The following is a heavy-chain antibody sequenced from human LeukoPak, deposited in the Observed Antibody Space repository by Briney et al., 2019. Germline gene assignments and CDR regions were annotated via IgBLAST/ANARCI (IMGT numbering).Heavy chain of an antibody. CDR2: ISAYNGNT. V-gene: IGHV1-18*01. J-gene: IGHJ6*03. CDR3: ARVGCGGDCYLPRYYYYMDV. Sequence: ASVKVSCKASGYTFTSYGISWVRQAPGQGLEWMGWISAYNGNTNYAQKLQGRVTMTTDTSTSTAYMELRSLRSDDTAVYYCARVGCGGDCYLPRYYYYMDVWGKGTTVTVSS. CDR1: GYTFTSYG. D-gene: IGHD2-21*02.